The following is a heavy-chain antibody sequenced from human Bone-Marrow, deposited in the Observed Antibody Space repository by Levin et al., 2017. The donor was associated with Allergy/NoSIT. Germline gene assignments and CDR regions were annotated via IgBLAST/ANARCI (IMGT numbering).Heavy chain of an antibody. CDR2: ISYDGSNK. CDR3: ARDMWSDY. J-gene: IGHJ4*02. D-gene: IGHD2-21*01. Sequence: LSLTCVASGFTFSSYAMHWVRQAPGKGLEWVAVISYDGSNKYYADSVKGRFTISRDNSKNTLYLQMNSLRAEDTAVYYCARDMWSDYWGQGTLVTVSS. V-gene: IGHV3-30-3*01. CDR1: GFTFSSYA.